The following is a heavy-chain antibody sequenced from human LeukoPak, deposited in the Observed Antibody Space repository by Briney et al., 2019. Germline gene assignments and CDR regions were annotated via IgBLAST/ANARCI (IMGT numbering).Heavy chain of an antibody. Sequence: GGSLRLSCAASGFTFSSYAMSWVRQAPGKGLEWVSAISGSGGSTYYADSVKGRFTISRDNSKNTLYLQMNSLRAEDTAVYYCAKDITIFGVVTSPDAFDIWGQGTMVTVSS. CDR1: GFTFSSYA. D-gene: IGHD3-3*01. J-gene: IGHJ3*02. V-gene: IGHV3-23*01. CDR2: ISGSGGST. CDR3: AKDITIFGVVTSPDAFDI.